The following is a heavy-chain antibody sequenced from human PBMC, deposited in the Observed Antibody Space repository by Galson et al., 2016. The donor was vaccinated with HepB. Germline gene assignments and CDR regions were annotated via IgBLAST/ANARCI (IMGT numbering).Heavy chain of an antibody. J-gene: IGHJ6*04. V-gene: IGHV4-61*10. CDR3: ATDGIGDYYYGLDV. D-gene: IGHD3-16*01. Sequence: SETLSLTCTVSGGSITRGFYYWSWIRQPAGKGLEWIGFIYYTGTTNYSPSLKSRVSISLDTSKSQFSLRLTSVTPADTAVYFCATDGIGDYYYGLDVWGKGTSVTGSS. CDR2: IYYTGTT. CDR1: GGSITRGFYY.